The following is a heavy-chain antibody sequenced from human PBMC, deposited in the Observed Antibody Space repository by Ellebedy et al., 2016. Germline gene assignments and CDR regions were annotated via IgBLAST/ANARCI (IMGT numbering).Heavy chain of an antibody. D-gene: IGHD3-22*01. J-gene: IGHJ4*02. CDR1: GVSFSGYY. V-gene: IGHV4-34*01. CDR3: ARGGYFDY. CDR2: INHSGST. Sequence: SQTLSLTCAVYGVSFSGYYWSWIRQPPGKGLEWIGEINHSGSTNYNPSLKSRVTISVDTPKNQFSLKLSSVTAADTAVYYCARGGYFDYWGQGTLVTVPS.